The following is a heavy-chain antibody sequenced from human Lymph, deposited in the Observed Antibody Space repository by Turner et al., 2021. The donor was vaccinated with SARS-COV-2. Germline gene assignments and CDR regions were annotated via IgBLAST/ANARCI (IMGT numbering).Heavy chain of an antibody. V-gene: IGHV3-33*01. CDR1: GFTFSSSC. CDR2: IWYDGSNK. Sequence: QVQLVESGGGVVQPGRSLRLSCAASGFTFSSSCMHWVRQAAGKGLEWVAVIWYDGSNKYYADSVKGRFTISRDNSKNTLYLQMNSLRAEDTAVYYCARDDINTLIAAAVPFDYWGQGTLVTVSS. J-gene: IGHJ4*02. CDR3: ARDDINTLIAAAVPFDY. D-gene: IGHD6-13*01.